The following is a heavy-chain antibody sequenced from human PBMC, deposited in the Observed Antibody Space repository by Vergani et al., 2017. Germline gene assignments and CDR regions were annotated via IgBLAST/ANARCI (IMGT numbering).Heavy chain of an antibody. CDR3: ARESGWYMAEDPLYY. Sequence: EVKLVESGGGLVKPGGSLRLSGAASGFTFSSYSMNWVRQAPGKGLDWVSSISSSSSYIYYANSVKGRFTISRDNAKNSLYLQMISLRAADTAVYYWARESGWYMAEDPLYYWGQGTLVTVSS. V-gene: IGHV3-21*01. CDR2: ISSSSSYI. J-gene: IGHJ4*02. D-gene: IGHD6-19*01. CDR1: GFTFSSYS.